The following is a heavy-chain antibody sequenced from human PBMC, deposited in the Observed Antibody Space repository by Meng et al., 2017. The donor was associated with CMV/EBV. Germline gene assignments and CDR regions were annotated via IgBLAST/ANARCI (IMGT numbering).Heavy chain of an antibody. CDR3: ARNPLKAHLGWELANFDY. Sequence: SETLSLTCAVYGGSFSGYYWSWIRQPPGKGLEWIGEINHSGSTNYNPSLKSPVTISVDTSKNQFSLKLSSVTAADTAVYYCARNPLKAHLGWELANFDYWGQGTLVTVSS. J-gene: IGHJ4*02. CDR1: GGSFSGYY. V-gene: IGHV4-34*01. CDR2: INHSGST. D-gene: IGHD1-26*01.